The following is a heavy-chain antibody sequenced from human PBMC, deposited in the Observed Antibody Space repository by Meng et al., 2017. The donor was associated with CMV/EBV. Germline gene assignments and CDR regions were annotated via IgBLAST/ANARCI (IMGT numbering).Heavy chain of an antibody. J-gene: IGHJ6*02. CDR3: ARGDSYNYYYYYGMDV. D-gene: IGHD2-21*01. Sequence: ASVKVSCKASGGTFSSYAISWVRQAPGQGLEWMGGIIPIFGTANYAQKFQGRVTITTDESTSTAYMELSSLRSEDTAVYYCARGDSYNYYYYYGMDVWGQGTTVTVSS. CDR1: GGTFSSYA. V-gene: IGHV1-69*05. CDR2: IIPIFGTA.